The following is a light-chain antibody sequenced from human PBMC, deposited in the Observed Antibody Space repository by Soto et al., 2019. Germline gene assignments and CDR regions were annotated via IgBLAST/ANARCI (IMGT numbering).Light chain of an antibody. J-gene: IGLJ2*01. Sequence: QSALTQPASVSGSPGQSITISCTGTSSDVGGYNYVSWYQQHPGKAPKLMIYEVSNRPSGVSNRFSGSKSGNTASLTISGLQAEYEADSYCSSYTGSSTLFGGGTKLTVL. CDR1: SSDVGGYNY. CDR3: SSYTGSSTL. CDR2: EVS. V-gene: IGLV2-14*01.